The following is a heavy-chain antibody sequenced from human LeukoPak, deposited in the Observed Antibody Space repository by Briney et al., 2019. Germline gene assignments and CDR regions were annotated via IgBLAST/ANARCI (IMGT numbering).Heavy chain of an antibody. CDR2: ISYDGSNK. CDR1: GFTFSSYA. Sequence: GGSLRLSYAASGFTFSSYAMHWVRQAPGMGLEWVAVISYDGSNKYYADSVKGRFTISRDNSKNTFYLQMNSLRAEDTAVYYCARDHGGSLSYGVDVWGQGTTVTVSS. CDR3: ARDHGGSLSYGVDV. J-gene: IGHJ6*02. V-gene: IGHV3-30-3*01. D-gene: IGHD1-26*01.